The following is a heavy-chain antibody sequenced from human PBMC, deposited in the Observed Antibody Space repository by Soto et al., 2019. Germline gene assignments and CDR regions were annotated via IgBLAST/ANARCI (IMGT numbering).Heavy chain of an antibody. CDR2: ISYEGTNK. D-gene: IGHD3-16*01. Sequence: QVQLVESGGGVVQPGRSLRLSCAASGFTFSSYAMHWVRQAPGKGLEWVAVISYEGTNKYYADSVKGRFTISRDNSKNSLYLQMNSPTAENTAVYYCARAYEDDYFDYWGQGTLVTFSS. V-gene: IGHV3-30-3*01. CDR1: GFTFSSYA. J-gene: IGHJ4*02. CDR3: ARAYEDDYFDY.